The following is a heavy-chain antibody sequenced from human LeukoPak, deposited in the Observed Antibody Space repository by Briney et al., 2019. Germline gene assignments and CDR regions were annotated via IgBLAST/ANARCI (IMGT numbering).Heavy chain of an antibody. CDR3: ARTRLSCAC. V-gene: IGHV3-7*01. Sequence: GGSLRLSCAASGFTLRSYWMTWVRQAPGKGLEWVASINQDGSEKNYVDSVKGRFTISRDNAENSLYLQMNSLRDEDTAVYYCARTRLSCACWGQGTLVTVSS. J-gene: IGHJ4*02. D-gene: IGHD2-21*01. CDR2: INQDGSEK. CDR1: GFTLRSYW.